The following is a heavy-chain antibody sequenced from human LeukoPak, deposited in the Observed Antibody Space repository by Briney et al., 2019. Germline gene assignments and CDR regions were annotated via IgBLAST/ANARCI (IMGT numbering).Heavy chain of an antibody. V-gene: IGHV3-23*01. J-gene: IGHJ6*03. Sequence: GGSLRLSCAASGFTFSSHAMSWVRQAPGKGLEWVSAITGSGGSTYYADSVKGQFTISRDNSKNTLYLQMSSLRAEDTAVYYCTKDTEKARPEYYYYMDVWGKGTTVTVSS. CDR1: GFTFSSHA. CDR2: ITGSGGST. CDR3: TKDTEKARPEYYYYMDV. D-gene: IGHD6-6*01.